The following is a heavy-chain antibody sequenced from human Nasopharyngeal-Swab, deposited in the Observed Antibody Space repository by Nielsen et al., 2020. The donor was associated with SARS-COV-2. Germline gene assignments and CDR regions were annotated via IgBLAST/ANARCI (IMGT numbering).Heavy chain of an antibody. CDR3: ARSWAVVTNFDY. CDR1: GFTFSSYA. CDR2: INGSGGIT. D-gene: IGHD4-23*01. Sequence: GESLKISCAASGFTFSSYAMSWVRQAPGKGLEWGSGINGSGGITYYADSVKGRFTISRDNSKNTLYLQMNSLRAEDTAVYYCARSWAVVTNFDYWGQGTLVTVSS. V-gene: IGHV3-23*01. J-gene: IGHJ4*02.